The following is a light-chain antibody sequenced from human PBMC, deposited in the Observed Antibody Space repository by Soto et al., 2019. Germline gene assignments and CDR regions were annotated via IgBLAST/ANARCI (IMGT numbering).Light chain of an antibody. CDR2: AAS. CDR1: QSISNY. CDR3: QQSYSTLT. V-gene: IGKV1-39*01. Sequence: IQMTQSPSSLSAFAGDRVTITCRASQSISNYLNWYQHKPGKAPKLLIYAASTLQAGVPSRFSGSGSGTDFTLTISSLQPEDYATYYCQQSYSTLTFGPGTKVDVK. J-gene: IGKJ3*01.